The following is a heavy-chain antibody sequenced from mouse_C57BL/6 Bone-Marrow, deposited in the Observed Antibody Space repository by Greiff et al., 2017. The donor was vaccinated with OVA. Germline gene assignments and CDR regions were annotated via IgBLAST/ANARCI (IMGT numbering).Heavy chain of an antibody. CDR2: INPDSSTI. J-gene: IGHJ1*03. CDR1: GIDFSRYW. CDR3: ARPVVDNWNFDV. D-gene: IGHD1-1*01. V-gene: IGHV4-1*01. Sequence: EVHLVESGGGLVQPGGSLKLSCAASGIDFSRYWMSWVRRAPGKGLEWIGEINPDSSTINYAPSLKDKFIISRDNAKNTLYLQMGKGRSEDTTLYYGARPVVDNWNFDVWGTGTTVTVSS.